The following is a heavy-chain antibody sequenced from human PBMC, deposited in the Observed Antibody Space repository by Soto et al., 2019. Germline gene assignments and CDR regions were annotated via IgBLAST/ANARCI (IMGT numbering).Heavy chain of an antibody. CDR3: VIDRGPSVWFDP. J-gene: IGHJ5*02. D-gene: IGHD3-10*01. Sequence: SETLSLTCTVSGGSMTGYYWSWIRQPPGKGLEWIGYIFYSGNTEYNPSLKSRATISVDTSKNQFSLKVTSVTAADTAVYFCVIDRGPSVWFDPWGPGTLVTVSS. CDR2: IFYSGNT. V-gene: IGHV4-59*01. CDR1: GGSMTGYY.